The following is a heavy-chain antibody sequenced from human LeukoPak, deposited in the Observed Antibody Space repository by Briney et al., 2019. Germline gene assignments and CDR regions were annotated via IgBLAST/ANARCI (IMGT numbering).Heavy chain of an antibody. Sequence: GGSLRLFCGASGFTGSSNYMSWVRQAPGKGLEGVSVIYSGGSTYYADSVKGRFTISRDNSKNTLYLQMNSLRAEDTAVYYCAIWGHDYGGAFDIWGQGTMVTVSS. CDR1: GFTGSSNY. D-gene: IGHD4-23*01. CDR2: IYSGGST. J-gene: IGHJ3*02. V-gene: IGHV3-66*01. CDR3: AIWGHDYGGAFDI.